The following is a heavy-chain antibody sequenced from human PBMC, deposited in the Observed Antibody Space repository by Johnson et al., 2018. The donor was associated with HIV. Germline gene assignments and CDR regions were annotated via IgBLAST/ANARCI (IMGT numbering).Heavy chain of an antibody. CDR3: ARPPRWFGEGIGAFDI. CDR2: ISYDGSNK. Sequence: QVQLVESGGGVVQPGRSLRLSCAASGFTFSSYAMHWVRQAPGKGLEWVAVISYDGSNKYYADSVKGRFTISRDNSKNTLYLQMNSLRAEDTAVYYCARPPRWFGEGIGAFDIWGQGTMVTVAS. CDR1: GFTFSSYA. V-gene: IGHV3-30-3*01. J-gene: IGHJ3*02. D-gene: IGHD3-10*01.